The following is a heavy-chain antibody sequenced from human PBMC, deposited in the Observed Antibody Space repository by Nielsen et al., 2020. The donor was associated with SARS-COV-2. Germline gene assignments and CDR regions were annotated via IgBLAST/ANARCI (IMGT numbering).Heavy chain of an antibody. V-gene: IGHV3-30*04. CDR3: ARDQETYYYGSGRGNWFDP. Sequence: GESLKISCAASGFTFSSYAMHWVRQAPGKGLEWVAVISYDGSNKYYADSVKGRFTISRDNSKNTLYLQMNSLRAEDTAVYYCARDQETYYYGSGRGNWFDPWGQGTLVTVSS. J-gene: IGHJ5*02. CDR1: GFTFSSYA. D-gene: IGHD3-10*01. CDR2: ISYDGSNK.